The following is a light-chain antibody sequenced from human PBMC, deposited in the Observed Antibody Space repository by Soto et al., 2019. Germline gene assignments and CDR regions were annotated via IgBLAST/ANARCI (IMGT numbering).Light chain of an antibody. V-gene: IGKV3-20*01. CDR2: GAS. J-gene: IGKJ4*01. Sequence: IVLTQSPGTLSLSPGERATLSCRASQTGSNSYLAWYQQKPGQAPRLLIYGASTRATGIPDRFSGSGSGTDFTLTITRLEPEDFAVFYCQQYGRSPPTFGGGTNMEIK. CDR3: QQYGRSPPT. CDR1: QTGSNSY.